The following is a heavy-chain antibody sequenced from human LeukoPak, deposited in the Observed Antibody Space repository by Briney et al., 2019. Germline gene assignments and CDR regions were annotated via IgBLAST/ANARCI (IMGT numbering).Heavy chain of an antibody. D-gene: IGHD3-3*01. Sequence: SETLSLTCAVSGGSFSGYYWSWIRQPPGKGLEWIGEINHSGSTNYNPSLKSRVTISVDTSKNQFSLKLSSVTAADTAVYYCARRGRYDFWSGYYIAAEYFQHWGQGTLVTVSS. CDR2: INHSGST. CDR1: GGSFSGYY. CDR3: ARRGRYDFWSGYYIAAEYFQH. J-gene: IGHJ1*01. V-gene: IGHV4-34*01.